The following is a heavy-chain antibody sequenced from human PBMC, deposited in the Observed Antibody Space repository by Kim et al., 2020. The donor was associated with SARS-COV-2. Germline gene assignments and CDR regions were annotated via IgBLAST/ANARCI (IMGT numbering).Heavy chain of an antibody. D-gene: IGHD5-12*01. CDR3: ARDIRDGYNYLFDY. J-gene: IGHJ4*02. Sequence: AQKCQGRVTMTRDTSTSTVYMELSSLRSEDTAVYYCARDIRDGYNYLFDYWGQGTLVTVSS. V-gene: IGHV1-46*01.